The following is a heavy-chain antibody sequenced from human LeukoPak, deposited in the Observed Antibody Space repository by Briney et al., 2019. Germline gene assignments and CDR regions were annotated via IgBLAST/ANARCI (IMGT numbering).Heavy chain of an antibody. CDR3: ARDQTNYYDSSGYYWPYFDY. J-gene: IGHJ4*02. CDR1: GFTFSSYG. Sequence: GGSLRLSCAASGFTFSSYGMHWVRQAPGKGLEWVAVIWYDGSNKYYADSVKGRFTISRDNSKNTLYLQMNSLRAEDTAVYYCARDQTNYYDSSGYYWPYFDYWGQGTLVTVSS. V-gene: IGHV3-33*01. D-gene: IGHD3-22*01. CDR2: IWYDGSNK.